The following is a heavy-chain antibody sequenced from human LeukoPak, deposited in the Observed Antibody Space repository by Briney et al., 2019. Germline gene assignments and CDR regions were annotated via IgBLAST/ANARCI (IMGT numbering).Heavy chain of an antibody. CDR2: ISYDGSNK. V-gene: IGHV3-30-3*01. Sequence: GGSLRLSRAASGFTFSSYAMHWVRQAPGKGLEWVAVISYDGSNKYYADSVKGRFTISRDNSKNTLYLQMNSLSAEDTAVYYCAREGTRWLQFGYFDYWGQGTLVTVSS. CDR1: GFTFSSYA. J-gene: IGHJ4*02. CDR3: AREGTRWLQFGYFDY. D-gene: IGHD5-12*01.